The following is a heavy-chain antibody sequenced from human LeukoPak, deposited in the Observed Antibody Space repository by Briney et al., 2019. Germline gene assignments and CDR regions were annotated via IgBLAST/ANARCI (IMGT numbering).Heavy chain of an antibody. CDR1: DGSISSYY. Sequence: SETLSLTCTVSDGSISSYYWSWIRQPPGKGLEWIGYIYYSGSTNYNPSLKSRVTISVDTSKNQFSLKLSSVTAADTAVYYCAREFSWSGFFDYWGQGTLVTVSS. D-gene: IGHD3-3*01. CDR3: AREFSWSGFFDY. CDR2: IYYSGST. J-gene: IGHJ4*02. V-gene: IGHV4-59*01.